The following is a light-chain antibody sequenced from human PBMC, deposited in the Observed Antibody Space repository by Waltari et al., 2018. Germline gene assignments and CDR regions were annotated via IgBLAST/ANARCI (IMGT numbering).Light chain of an antibody. CDR2: GAS. Sequence: EIVMTQSPATLSVSPGERATLSCRASQNIRSNLAWYRQKPGQAPRLLIDGASFRATGIPARISGSGSVTEFTLTISSLQSEDFAVYFGQQYDNWPPITFGQGTKLKIK. CDR1: QNIRSN. J-gene: IGKJ2*01. CDR3: QQYDNWPPIT. V-gene: IGKV3-15*01.